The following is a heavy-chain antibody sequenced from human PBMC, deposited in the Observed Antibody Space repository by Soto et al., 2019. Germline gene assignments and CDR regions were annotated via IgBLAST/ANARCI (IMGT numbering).Heavy chain of an antibody. J-gene: IGHJ5*02. V-gene: IGHV4-4*07. D-gene: IGHD6-19*01. CDR1: GASIRSYF. CDR3: AREAGPDRWFDP. Sequence: SETLSLTCTVSGASIRSYFWSWIRQPAGKGLDWIGRISTSGTTNYNPSLKSRVTMSVDTSKNHFSLNLSSVTAADTAVYYCAREAGPDRWFDPWGQGTLVTVS. CDR2: ISTSGTT.